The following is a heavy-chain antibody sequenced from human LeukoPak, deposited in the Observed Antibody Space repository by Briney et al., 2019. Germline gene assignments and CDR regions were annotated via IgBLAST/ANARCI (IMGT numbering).Heavy chain of an antibody. CDR3: ARYDGSGSPSYGMDV. CDR2: IGTAGDT. D-gene: IGHD3-10*01. Sequence: GGSLRLSCAASGFTFSSYDMHWVRQATGKGLEWVSAIGTAGDTYYPGSVKGRFTISRENAKNSLYLQMNSLRAGDTAVYYCARYDGSGSPSYGMDVWGQGTTVTVSS. J-gene: IGHJ6*02. CDR1: GFTFSSYD. V-gene: IGHV3-13*01.